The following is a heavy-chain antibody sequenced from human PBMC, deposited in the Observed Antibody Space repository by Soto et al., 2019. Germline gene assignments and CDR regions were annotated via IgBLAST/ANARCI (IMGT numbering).Heavy chain of an antibody. Sequence: QGQLVQSGAEVKKPGASVKVSCMASGYTFHMFGYTWVRXXPXQXXXXXXXXXXXDGNTAYGENFQGRVSLSTDTTTSTAYMELRSLTSDDTAVYFCARTRRLYLNDDHGDYGASMEDYWGQGTLLSVSS. J-gene: IGHJ4*02. CDR1: GYTFHMFG. V-gene: IGHV1-18*01. CDR3: ARTRRLYLNDDHGDYGASMEDY. D-gene: IGHD4-17*01. CDR2: XXXXDGNT.